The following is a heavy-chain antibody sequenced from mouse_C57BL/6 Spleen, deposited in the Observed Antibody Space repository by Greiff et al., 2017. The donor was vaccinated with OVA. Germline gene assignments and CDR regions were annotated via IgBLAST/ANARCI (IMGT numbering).Heavy chain of an antibody. CDR1: GYTFTSYW. D-gene: IGHD2-4*01. V-gene: IGHV1-64*01. CDR3: ARYDYDDPLDY. J-gene: IGHJ2*01. CDR2: IPATLCRT. Sequence: VQLQQPGAELVKPGASVKLSCKASGYTFTSYWMHWVKQRRGPCLEWIGMIPATLCRTNDNEKFKSKATLTVDKSSSTAYMQLSSLTSEDSAVYYCARYDYDDPLDYWGQGTTLTVSS.